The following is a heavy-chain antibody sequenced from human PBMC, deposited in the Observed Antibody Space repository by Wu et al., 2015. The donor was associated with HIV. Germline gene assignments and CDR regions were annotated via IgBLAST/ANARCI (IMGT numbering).Heavy chain of an antibody. CDR1: GYTFSNYY. Sequence: QVQLVQSGAEVKKPGASVSVSCKAFGYTFSNYYMHWVRQAPGQGLEWMGWINPNTGDTNYAQKFQGRVTMTGDTSISTAYMELSRLRSDDTAVYYCARVYKQSGYDFGYWGQGILVTVSS. CDR3: ARVYKQSGYDFGY. V-gene: IGHV1-2*02. D-gene: IGHD5-12*01. J-gene: IGHJ4*02. CDR2: INPNTGDT.